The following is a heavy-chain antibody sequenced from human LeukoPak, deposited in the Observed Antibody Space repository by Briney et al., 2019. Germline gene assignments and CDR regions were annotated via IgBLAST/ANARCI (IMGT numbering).Heavy chain of an antibody. Sequence: ASVKVSCKASGYTFTYYYMHWVRQARGQARDWVGLINPNSGGTNYAQKFQGRVTMTRDTSINTAYMELSRLRSDDTAVYYCARTYYYDRSGYYYGYWGQGTLVTVSS. CDR1: GYTFTYYY. CDR2: INPNSGGT. V-gene: IGHV1-2*06. CDR3: ARTYYYDRSGYYYGY. D-gene: IGHD3-22*01. J-gene: IGHJ4*02.